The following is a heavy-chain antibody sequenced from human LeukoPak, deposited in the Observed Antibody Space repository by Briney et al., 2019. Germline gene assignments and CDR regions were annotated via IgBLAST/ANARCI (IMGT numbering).Heavy chain of an antibody. CDR2: IWYDGSNK. J-gene: IGHJ4*02. CDR1: GFTFSSYG. V-gene: IGHV3-33*01. Sequence: GGSLRLSCAAYGFTFSSYGMHWVRQAPGKGLEWVAVIWYDGSNKYYADSVKGRFTISRDNSKNTLYLQMNGLRAEDTAVYYCARDGGRDGYKGGYFDYWGQGTLVTVSS. D-gene: IGHD5-24*01. CDR3: ARDGGRDGYKGGYFDY.